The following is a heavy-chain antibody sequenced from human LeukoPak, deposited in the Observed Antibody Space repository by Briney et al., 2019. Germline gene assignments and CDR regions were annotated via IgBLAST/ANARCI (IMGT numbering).Heavy chain of an antibody. CDR2: MNPNSGNT. CDR3: ARGRYYDFWSGYGSP. D-gene: IGHD3-3*01. V-gene: IGHV1-8*03. CDR1: GYTFTSYD. Sequence: GASVKVSCKASGYTFTSYDINRVRQPTAQGLEWMGWMNPNSGNTGYAQKFQGRVTITRNSSISTAYMELSSLRSEDTAVYYCARGRYYDFWSGYGSPWGQGTLVTVSS. J-gene: IGHJ5*02.